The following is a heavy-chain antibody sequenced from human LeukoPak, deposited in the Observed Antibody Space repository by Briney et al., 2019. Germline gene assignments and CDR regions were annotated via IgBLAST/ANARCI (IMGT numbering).Heavy chain of an antibody. CDR1: GITLSNYG. Sequence: PGGSLRLSCAVSGITLSNYGMSWVRQAPGKGLEWVSGISGSGGNAYYADSVKGRFTISRDNSKNTLYLQMNSLRAEDTAVYYCAKGYDSPLGAFDIWGQGTMVTVSS. V-gene: IGHV3-23*01. J-gene: IGHJ3*02. D-gene: IGHD3-22*01. CDR3: AKGYDSPLGAFDI. CDR2: ISGSGGNA.